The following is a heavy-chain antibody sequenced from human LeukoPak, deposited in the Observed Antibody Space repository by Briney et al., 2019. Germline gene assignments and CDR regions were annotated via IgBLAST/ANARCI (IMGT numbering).Heavy chain of an antibody. Sequence: SETLSLTCTVSGGSISSYYWSWIRQPPGKGLEWIGYIYYSGSTYYNPFLKSRVTISVDTSKNQFSLKLSSVTAADTAVYYCARHPGIAARRGHFDYWGQGTLVTVSS. CDR3: ARHPGIAARRGHFDY. D-gene: IGHD6-6*01. J-gene: IGHJ4*02. CDR2: IYYSGST. V-gene: IGHV4-59*08. CDR1: GGSISSYY.